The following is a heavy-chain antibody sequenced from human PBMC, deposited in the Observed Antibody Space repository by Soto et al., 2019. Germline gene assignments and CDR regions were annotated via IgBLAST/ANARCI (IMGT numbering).Heavy chain of an antibody. D-gene: IGHD2-15*01. J-gene: IGHJ5*02. CDR1: GGSISSSSYY. CDR3: SRHYECSMVSDQWFDP. Sequence: SETLSLTCTVSGGSISSSSYYWGWIRQPSGKGLEWIGSIYYSGSTYYNPSLKSRVTISVDTSKNQFSLKLSSVTAADTAVYYYSRHYECSMVSDQWFDPWGQGTLGIFSS. CDR2: IYYSGST. V-gene: IGHV4-39*01.